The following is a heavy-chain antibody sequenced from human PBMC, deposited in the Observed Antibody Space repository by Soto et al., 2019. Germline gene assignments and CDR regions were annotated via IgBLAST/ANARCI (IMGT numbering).Heavy chain of an antibody. CDR3: ASWSNNKVVDP. CDR2: IWYDGSEK. J-gene: IGHJ5*02. D-gene: IGHD3-3*01. CDR1: GFTFRNHG. V-gene: IGHV3-33*01. Sequence: QVQLVESGGGVVQPGRSLRLSCEGSGFTFRNHGMHWIRQSPGKGLEWLAVIWYDGSEKYYADSVKGRFTISRDNSKNTLYLQMNSLKVEDTAIYSCASWSNNKVVDPWGQGTVVTVS.